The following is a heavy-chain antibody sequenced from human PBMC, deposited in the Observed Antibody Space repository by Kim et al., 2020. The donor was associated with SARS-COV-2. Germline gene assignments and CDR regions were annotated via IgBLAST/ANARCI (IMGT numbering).Heavy chain of an antibody. J-gene: IGHJ6*02. CDR1: GGSISSYY. CDR2: IYYSGST. V-gene: IGHV4-59*08. D-gene: IGHD3-10*01. Sequence: SETLSLTCTVSGGSISSYYWSWIRQPPGKGLEWIGYIYYSGSTNYNPSLKSRVTISVDTSKNQFSLKLSSVTAADTAVYYCARHKRSMVRDSHYYYGMDVWGQGTTVTVSS. CDR3: ARHKRSMVRDSHYYYGMDV.